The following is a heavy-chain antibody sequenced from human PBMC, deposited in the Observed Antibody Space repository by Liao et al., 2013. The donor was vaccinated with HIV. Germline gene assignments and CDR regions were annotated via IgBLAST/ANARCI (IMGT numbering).Heavy chain of an antibody. J-gene: IGHJ4*02. CDR2: INYSGST. Sequence: QVQLQQWGAGLLKPSETLSLTCAVYGGSFSGYYWSWIRQPPGKGLEWIGEINYSGSTNYNPSLKSRVTISVDTSKNQFSLKLSSVTAADTAVYYCASYVYYDSSGWYDYWGQGTLVTVSS. CDR3: ASYVYYDSSGWYDY. V-gene: IGHV4-34*01. D-gene: IGHD3-22*01. CDR1: GGSFSGYY.